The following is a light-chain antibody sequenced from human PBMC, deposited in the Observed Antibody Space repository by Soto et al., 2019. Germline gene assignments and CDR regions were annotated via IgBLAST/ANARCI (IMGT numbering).Light chain of an antibody. J-gene: IGKJ4*01. V-gene: IGKV3-15*01. Sequence: EFVTHQSPATLSVSKGEGATLSCRASQGIGDTLAWYQHKPGQAPRLLIYDTSTRATGVPTRFSGSRSGAEFTLTINCLQSEDLAVYYCQPYKNWRLSFGGGTKVDIK. CDR3: QPYKNWRLS. CDR1: QGIGDT. CDR2: DTS.